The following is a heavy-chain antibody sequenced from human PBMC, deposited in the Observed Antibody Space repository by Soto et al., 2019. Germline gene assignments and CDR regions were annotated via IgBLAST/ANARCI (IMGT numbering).Heavy chain of an antibody. J-gene: IGHJ5*02. CDR1: DGSFSGYY. Sequence: QVPLQQWGAGLLKPSETLSLTCAVYDGSFSGYYWSWIRQPPGKGLEWIGEINHRGSTNTNPSLKSRVTRSVDKSKNQFSLRLSSVTAADTVVYYCARKGRYCSSSSCYAWWFDPWGQGTLVTVSS. CDR3: ARKGRYCSSSSCYAWWFDP. V-gene: IGHV4-34*01. CDR2: INHRGST. D-gene: IGHD2-2*01.